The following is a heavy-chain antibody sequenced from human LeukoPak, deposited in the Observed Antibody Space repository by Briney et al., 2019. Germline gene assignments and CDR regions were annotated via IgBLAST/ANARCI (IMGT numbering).Heavy chain of an antibody. V-gene: IGHV4-59*01. Sequence: PSETLSLTCTVSGGSISSYYWSWIRQPPGKGLEWIGYIYYTRSTHYNPSLKSRVTISVDTSKNQFSLKLSSVTAADTAVYYCARVNYDSSGAYWYFDPWGRGTLVTVSS. CDR2: IYYTRST. J-gene: IGHJ2*01. CDR3: ARVNYDSSGAYWYFDP. CDR1: GGSISSYY. D-gene: IGHD3-22*01.